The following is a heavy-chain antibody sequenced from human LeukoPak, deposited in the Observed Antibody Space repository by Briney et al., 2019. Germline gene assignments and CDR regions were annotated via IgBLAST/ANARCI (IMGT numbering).Heavy chain of an antibody. CDR2: ISGSGGST. D-gene: IGHD1-26*01. CDR1: GFTFSSHA. Sequence: PGGSLRLSCAASGFTFSSHAMSWVRQAPGKGLEWVSAISGSGGSTYYADSVKGRFTISRDNSKNTPYLQMNSLRAEDTAVYYCAKDLRSYSGSYPWVYYFDYWGQGTLVTVSS. V-gene: IGHV3-23*01. J-gene: IGHJ4*02. CDR3: AKDLRSYSGSYPWVYYFDY.